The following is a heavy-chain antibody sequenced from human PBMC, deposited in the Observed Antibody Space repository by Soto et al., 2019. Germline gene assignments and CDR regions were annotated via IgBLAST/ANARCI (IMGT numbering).Heavy chain of an antibody. V-gene: IGHV1-69*01. J-gene: IGHJ4*02. D-gene: IGHD3-10*01. Sequence: QVQLVQSGAEVKKPGSSVTVSCKAAGGTFSSYAISWVRQAPGQGLEWMGGIIPIFGTANYAQKFQGRVTITADESTSTAYMELSSLRSEDTAVYYCARDPRYYGSGSYEFDYWGQGTLVTVSS. CDR2: IIPIFGTA. CDR3: ARDPRYYGSGSYEFDY. CDR1: GGTFSSYA.